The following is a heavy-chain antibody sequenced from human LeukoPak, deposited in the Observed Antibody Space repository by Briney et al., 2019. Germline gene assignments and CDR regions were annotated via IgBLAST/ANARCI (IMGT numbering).Heavy chain of an antibody. CDR1: GFTFSNYS. J-gene: IGHJ4*02. CDR3: ARSPTRSAFDY. V-gene: IGHV3-21*01. CDR2: ISTSSTYI. D-gene: IGHD2-2*01. Sequence: GGSLRLSCAASGFTFSNYSMNWVRQAPGKGLEWVSSISTSSTYIFHADSVKGRFTISRDNAKNSLYLQMNSLRAEDTAVYYCARSPTRSAFDYWGQGTLVTVSS.